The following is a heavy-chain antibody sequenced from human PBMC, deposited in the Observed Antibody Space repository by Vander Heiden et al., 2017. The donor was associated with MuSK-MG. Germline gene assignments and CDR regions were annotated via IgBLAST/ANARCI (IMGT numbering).Heavy chain of an antibody. J-gene: IGHJ6*03. Sequence: EVQLVQSGAEVEKPGESLKISCKGSGYSFTSYWIGWVRQMPGKGLEWMGIIYPGDSDTRYSPSFQGQVTISADKSISTAYLQWSSLKASDTAMYYCARHLVVVPAANYYYYYMDVWGKGTTVTVSS. D-gene: IGHD2-2*01. V-gene: IGHV5-51*01. CDR3: ARHLVVVPAANYYYYYMDV. CDR1: GYSFTSYW. CDR2: IYPGDSDT.